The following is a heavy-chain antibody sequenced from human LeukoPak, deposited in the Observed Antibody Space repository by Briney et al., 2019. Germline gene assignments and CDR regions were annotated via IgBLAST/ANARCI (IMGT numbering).Heavy chain of an antibody. CDR3: ARKYSRSSSLVDY. J-gene: IGHJ4*02. V-gene: IGHV5-51*01. CDR1: GYSFTTYW. D-gene: IGHD6-6*01. CDR2: IYPGDSDT. Sequence: LGESLKISCKGSGYSFTTYWIGWVRQMPGKGLEWMGIIYPGDSDTRYSPSFQGQVTISVDQSISTAYLQWSSPKASDTAMYYCARKYSRSSSLVDYWGQGTLVTVSS.